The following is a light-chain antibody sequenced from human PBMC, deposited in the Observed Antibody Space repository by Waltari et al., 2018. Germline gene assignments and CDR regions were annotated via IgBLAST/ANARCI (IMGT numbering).Light chain of an antibody. Sequence: DIVLTQSPGTLSLSPGERATLSCRASQSLDSTYLAWYQLKPGQAPRLLIYGASSRAAGIPERFSGSGSGTDFTLTISRLEPEDFAVYYCQQYNKSPYTFGQGTKLRIK. CDR1: QSLDSTY. J-gene: IGKJ2*01. V-gene: IGKV3-20*01. CDR3: QQYNKSPYT. CDR2: GAS.